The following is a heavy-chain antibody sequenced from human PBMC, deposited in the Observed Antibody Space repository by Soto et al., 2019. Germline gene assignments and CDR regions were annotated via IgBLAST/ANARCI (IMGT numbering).Heavy chain of an antibody. Sequence: EVQLLESGGGVVQPGGSLRLSCAASGVTFRNYVMTWVRQAPGKGVEWLSTITGSGSNTYYAVSVRVRFVISRDNSKDTLYLQMDSLGAEDTAVYYCGKMAWLGDLSGHDFWGQGTLVTVSS. CDR2: ITGSGSNT. D-gene: IGHD3-10*01. CDR1: GVTFRNYV. V-gene: IGHV3-23*01. J-gene: IGHJ4*02. CDR3: GKMAWLGDLSGHDF.